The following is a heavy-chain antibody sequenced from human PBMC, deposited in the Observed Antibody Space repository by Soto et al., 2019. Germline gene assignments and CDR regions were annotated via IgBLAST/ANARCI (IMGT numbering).Heavy chain of an antibody. J-gene: IGHJ2*01. CDR2: INWNGGST. Sequence: PGGSLRLSCAASGFTFDDYGMSWVRQAPGKGLEWVSGINWNGGSTGYADSVKGRFTISRDNAKNSLYLQMNSLRAEDTAVYYCARVPGIFTGYLGWYFDLWGRGTLVTVSS. V-gene: IGHV3-20*04. CDR3: ARVPGIFTGYLGWYFDL. CDR1: GFTFDDYG. D-gene: IGHD3-9*01.